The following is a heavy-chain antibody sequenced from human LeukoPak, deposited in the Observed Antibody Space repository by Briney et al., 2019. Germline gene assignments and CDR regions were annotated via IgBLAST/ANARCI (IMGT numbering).Heavy chain of an antibody. Sequence: GGSLRLSCAASGFPFSSYGMSWVRQAPGKGLEWVSAITGSSRSTYYADSVKGRFTISRDNSKNTLYLVMNSLRVDDTAVYYCAKAVDLATISVDIWGQGTMVTVSS. J-gene: IGHJ3*02. CDR3: AKAVDLATISVDI. D-gene: IGHD5-24*01. V-gene: IGHV3-23*01. CDR2: ITGSSRST. CDR1: GFPFSSYG.